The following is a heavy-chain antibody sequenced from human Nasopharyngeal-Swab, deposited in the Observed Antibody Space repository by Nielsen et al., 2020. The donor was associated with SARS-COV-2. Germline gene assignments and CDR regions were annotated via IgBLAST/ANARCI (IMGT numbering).Heavy chain of an antibody. J-gene: IGHJ3*02. CDR3: AREGENDSSGYFSDAFDI. CDR1: GFTFSSKE. CDR2: ISSSGSTI. Sequence: GGSRRRSWAASGFTFSSKEMNWVRQAPEKGREWVSYISSSGSTIYYADSVKGRFTISRDNAKNSLYLQMNSLRAEDTAVYYCAREGENDSSGYFSDAFDIWGQGTMVTVSS. D-gene: IGHD3-22*01. V-gene: IGHV3-48*03.